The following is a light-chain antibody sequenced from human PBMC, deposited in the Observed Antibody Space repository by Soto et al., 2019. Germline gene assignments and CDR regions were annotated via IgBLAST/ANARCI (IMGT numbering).Light chain of an antibody. J-gene: IGKJ2*01. CDR1: QGVSAY. CDR2: SAS. Sequence: DIQMTQSPSSLSASVGDRVTITCRASQGVSAYLLWYQQRQGTAPKLLIYSASTLQSGAPSRFSGGGSGTDFTLTINSLQPEDFATYSCQQSYNAPYTFGQGTMLEIK. CDR3: QQSYNAPYT. V-gene: IGKV1-39*01.